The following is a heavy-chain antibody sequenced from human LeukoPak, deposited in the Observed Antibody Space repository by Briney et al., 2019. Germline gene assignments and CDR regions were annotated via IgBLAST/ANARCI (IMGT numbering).Heavy chain of an antibody. Sequence: PGRSLRLSCAASGFTLSNYGMHWVRQAPGKGLEWVAVISDDGSNKYYADSVKGRFTISRDKSRDTLYLQMDSLRAEDTAVYYCARSNYDTTGRTRYYFDNWGQGTLVTVSS. CDR3: ARSNYDTTGRTRYYFDN. D-gene: IGHD3-22*01. CDR1: GFTLSNYG. J-gene: IGHJ4*02. CDR2: ISDDGSNK. V-gene: IGHV3-30*03.